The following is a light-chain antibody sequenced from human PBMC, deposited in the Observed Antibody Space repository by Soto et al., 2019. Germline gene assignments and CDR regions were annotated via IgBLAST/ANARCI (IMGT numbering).Light chain of an antibody. Sequence: DIVMTQSPDSLAVSLGERATINCKSSQSVLYSSNNKNYLAWYQQKPGQPPKLLIYWASTRESRVPDRFSGSGSGTDFTLTISSLQAEDVALYYCQHYYSPPFTFGPGTKVDIK. J-gene: IGKJ3*01. CDR1: QSVLYSSNNKNY. V-gene: IGKV4-1*01. CDR3: QHYYSPPFT. CDR2: WAS.